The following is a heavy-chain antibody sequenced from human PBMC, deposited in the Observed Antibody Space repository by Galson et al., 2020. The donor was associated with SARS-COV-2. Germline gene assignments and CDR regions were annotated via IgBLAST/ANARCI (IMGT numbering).Heavy chain of an antibody. CDR1: GVSITDSPHY. Sequence: SETLSLTCSVSGVSITDSPHYWAWIRQPPGKGLEWIGSISYSGDPYHKSSLKSRVTMSVDTSKNEFSVKLNSVTAADTALYYCARDRRDRSNGSGSYYKRNWFDVWGQGTLVIVSS. CDR3: ARDRRDRSNGSGSYYKRNWFDV. V-gene: IGHV4-39*07. J-gene: IGHJ5*02. D-gene: IGHD3-10*01. CDR2: ISYSGDP.